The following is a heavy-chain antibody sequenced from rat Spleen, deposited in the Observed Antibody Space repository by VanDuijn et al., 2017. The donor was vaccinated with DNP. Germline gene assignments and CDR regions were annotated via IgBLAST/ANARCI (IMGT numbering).Heavy chain of an antibody. CDR3: ARHVLPLRVWDY. J-gene: IGHJ2*01. V-gene: IGHV5-22*01. CDR1: GFIFSDYY. D-gene: IGHD4-1*01. Sequence: EVQLVESGGGLEQPGRSLKLSCAASGFIFSDYYMAWVRQAPTKGLEWVAYIRYDGGRTYYGDSVRGRFTISRDNAKSILYLQMNSLRSDDMATYYCARHVLPLRVWDYWGQGVMVTVSS. CDR2: IRYDGGRT.